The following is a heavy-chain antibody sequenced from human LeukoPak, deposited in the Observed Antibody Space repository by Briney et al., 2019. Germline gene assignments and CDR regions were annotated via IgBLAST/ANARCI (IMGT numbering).Heavy chain of an antibody. D-gene: IGHD3-22*01. CDR3: ARRRYYDSSGYLE. CDR2: IYYSGRT. CDR1: GDSVSRCDSY. J-gene: IGHJ1*01. Sequence: PSETLSLTCTIFGDSVSRCDSYWDWIRQPPGKGLEWIGTIYYSGRTYYSPSLKSRVTLSVDMSNNQFSLTLSSVTAADTALYFCARRRYYDSSGYLEWGQGTLLTVSS. V-gene: IGHV4-39*01.